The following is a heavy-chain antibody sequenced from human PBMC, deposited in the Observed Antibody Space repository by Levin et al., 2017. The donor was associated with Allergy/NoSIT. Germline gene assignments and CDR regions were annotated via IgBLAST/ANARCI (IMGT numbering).Heavy chain of an antibody. CDR1: GGSISSGGYY. V-gene: IGHV4-31*03. CDR2: IYYSGST. D-gene: IGHD1-26*01. J-gene: IGHJ4*02. CDR3: ARVRRVTLLVGATQPSFYYFDY. Sequence: SETLSLTCTVSGGSISSGGYYWSWIRQHPGKGLEWIGYIYYSGSTYYNPSLKSRVTISVDTSKNQFSLKLSSVTAADTAVYYCARVRRVTLLVGATQPSFYYFDYWGQGTLVTVSS.